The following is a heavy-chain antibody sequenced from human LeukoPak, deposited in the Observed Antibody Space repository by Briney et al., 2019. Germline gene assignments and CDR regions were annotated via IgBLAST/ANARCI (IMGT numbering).Heavy chain of an antibody. CDR3: AREALRLGYCTNGVCYGGGYYYYGMDV. CDR2: IIPIFGTA. J-gene: IGHJ6*02. Sequence: SVKVSCKASGGTFSSYAISWVRQAPGQGLEWMGGIIPIFGTANYAQKFQGRVTITADESTSTAYMELSSLRSEDTAVYYCAREALRLGYCTNGVCYGGGYYYYGMDVWGQGTTVTVSS. D-gene: IGHD2-8*01. V-gene: IGHV1-69*13. CDR1: GGTFSSYA.